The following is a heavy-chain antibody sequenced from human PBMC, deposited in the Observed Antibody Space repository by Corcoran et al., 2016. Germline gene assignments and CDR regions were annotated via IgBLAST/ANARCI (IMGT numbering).Heavy chain of an antibody. CDR1: GYTFTSYY. V-gene: IGHV1-46*01. D-gene: IGHD3-22*01. CDR3: ARNYDSGFDY. Sequence: QVQLVQSGAEVKKPGASVKVSYKASGYTFTSYYILWVRQAPGQGLEWMGFINPSGGSTTYAQKFQGRVTMTSDTSTSTVYMEVSSLRSEDTAVYYCARNYDSGFDYWGQGTLVTVSS. CDR2: INPSGGST. J-gene: IGHJ4*02.